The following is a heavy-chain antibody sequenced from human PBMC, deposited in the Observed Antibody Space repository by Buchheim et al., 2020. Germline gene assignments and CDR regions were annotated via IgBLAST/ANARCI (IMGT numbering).Heavy chain of an antibody. J-gene: IGHJ4*02. CDR1: GYTFTSYY. CDR3: AREVENYYDSSGYYQDY. D-gene: IGHD3-22*01. V-gene: IGHV1-46*01. Sequence: QVQLVQSGAAVKKPGASVKVSCKASGYTFTSYYMHWVRQAPGQGLEWMGIINPSGGSTSYAQKFQGRVTMTRDTSPSTVHMELSSLRSEDTAVYYCAREVENYYDSSGYYQDYWGQGTL. CDR2: INPSGGST.